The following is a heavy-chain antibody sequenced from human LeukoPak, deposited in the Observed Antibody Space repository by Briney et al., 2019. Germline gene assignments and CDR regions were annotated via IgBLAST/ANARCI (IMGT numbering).Heavy chain of an antibody. CDR3: VRGGGYRPGSFKL. Sequence: SETLSLTCAVYGGSFSGYYWSWIRQPPGKGLEWIGEINHSGSTNYNPSLKSRVTISVDTSKNQFSLKLSSVTAADTAVYYCVRGGGYRPGSFKLWGQGTLVTVSS. CDR1: GGSFSGYY. CDR2: INHSGST. V-gene: IGHV4-34*01. J-gene: IGHJ4*02. D-gene: IGHD5-12*01.